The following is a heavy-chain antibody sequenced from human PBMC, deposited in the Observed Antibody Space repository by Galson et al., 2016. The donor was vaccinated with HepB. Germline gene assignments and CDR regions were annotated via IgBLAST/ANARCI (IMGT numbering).Heavy chain of an antibody. J-gene: IGHJ5*02. CDR2: ISPKSGDT. D-gene: IGHD6-13*01. CDR1: GYTFNDYY. Sequence: SVKVSCKASGYTFNDYYIHWVRQAPGQGLEWMGWISPKSGDTDSAPKFQGRVTMSRDTSIDTTYLELTGLRSDDTATYFCARVIIAASGMDPWGQGTLVTVSS. V-gene: IGHV1-2*02. CDR3: ARVIIAASGMDP.